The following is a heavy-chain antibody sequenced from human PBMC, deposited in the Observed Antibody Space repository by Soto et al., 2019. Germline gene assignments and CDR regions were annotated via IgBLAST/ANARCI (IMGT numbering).Heavy chain of an antibody. CDR2: ISYDGSNK. V-gene: IGHV3-30*18. Sequence: PGGSLRLSCAASGFTFSSYGMHWVRQAPGKGLEWVAVISYDGSNKYYADSVKGRFTISRDNSKNTLYLQMNSLRAEDTAVYYCAKTLAARRTWLYYYCGMDVWGQGTTVTVSS. J-gene: IGHJ6*02. CDR3: AKTLAARRTWLYYYCGMDV. D-gene: IGHD6-6*01. CDR1: GFTFSSYG.